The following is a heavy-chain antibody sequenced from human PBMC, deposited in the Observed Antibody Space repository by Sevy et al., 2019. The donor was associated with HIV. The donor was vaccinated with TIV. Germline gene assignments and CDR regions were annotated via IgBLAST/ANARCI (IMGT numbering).Heavy chain of an antibody. Sequence: GGSLRLSCAASGFTFSNYWMNWVRQAPGKGLEWVAKIREDGNKRHYVDFVKGRFTISRDNAKTSLYLQMNSLRGEDTAVYYCARDFIVGRPVVGLDIWGQGTIVTVSS. V-gene: IGHV3-7*03. CDR1: GFTFSNYW. D-gene: IGHD1-26*01. J-gene: IGHJ3*02. CDR2: IREDGNKR. CDR3: ARDFIVGRPVVGLDI.